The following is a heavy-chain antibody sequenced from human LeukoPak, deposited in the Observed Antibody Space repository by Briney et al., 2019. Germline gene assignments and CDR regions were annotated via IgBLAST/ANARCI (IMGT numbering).Heavy chain of an antibody. Sequence: KPSETLSLTCAVSGYSISSGYYWSWIRQPPGKGLEWIGSIYHSGSTYYNPSLKSRVTISVDTSKSQFSLKLSSVTAADTAVYYCARKIAVAGIIDYWGQGTLVTVSS. CDR1: GYSISSGYY. CDR2: IYHSGST. V-gene: IGHV4-38-2*01. J-gene: IGHJ4*02. D-gene: IGHD6-19*01. CDR3: ARKIAVAGIIDY.